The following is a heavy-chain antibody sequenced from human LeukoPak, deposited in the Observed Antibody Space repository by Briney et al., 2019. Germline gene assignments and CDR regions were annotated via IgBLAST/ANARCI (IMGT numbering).Heavy chain of an antibody. CDR3: AKQYCSGGRCHFDY. J-gene: IGHJ4*02. CDR2: ISGSSSYT. CDR1: GFTFSDYY. Sequence: GGSLRLSCAASGFTFSDYYMSWIRQAPGKGREWVSYISGSSSYTDYADSVKGRLTISRDNAKNSLYLQMNSPRAEDTAVYYCAKQYCSGGRCHFDYWGPGTLVTVSS. D-gene: IGHD2-15*01. V-gene: IGHV3-11*06.